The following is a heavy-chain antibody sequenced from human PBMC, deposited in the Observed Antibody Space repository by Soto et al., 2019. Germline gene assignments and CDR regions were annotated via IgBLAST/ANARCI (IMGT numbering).Heavy chain of an antibody. D-gene: IGHD3-10*01. CDR3: ARHSPPFFYGSGPWDV. CDR1: WASFSGYY. CDR2: IYRSGST. J-gene: IGHJ6*02. V-gene: IGHV4-59*08. Sequence: PPETLSLTCAVYWASFSGYYRRWIRQPPGKALEWIGYIYRSGSTNKNPSLKSRVTKSVDTSKNQFSLKLSSLIAADTAVYYCARHSPPFFYGSGPWDVWGQGTTVTVSS.